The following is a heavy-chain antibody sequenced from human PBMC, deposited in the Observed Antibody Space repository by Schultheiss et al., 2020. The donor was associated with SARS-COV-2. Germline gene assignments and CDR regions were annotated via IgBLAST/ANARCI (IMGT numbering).Heavy chain of an antibody. D-gene: IGHD3-10*01. CDR3: ARGVWFGELLDSGDY. CDR2: ISAFNGKK. CDR1: GYTFSNYG. Sequence: ASVKVSCKASGYTFSNYGVNWVRQAPGQGLEWMGWISAFNGKKVYAQTFQGRVTMTTDTSTSTAYMELRSLRSDDTAVYYCARGVWFGELLDSGDYWGQGTLVTVSS. J-gene: IGHJ4*02. V-gene: IGHV1-18*04.